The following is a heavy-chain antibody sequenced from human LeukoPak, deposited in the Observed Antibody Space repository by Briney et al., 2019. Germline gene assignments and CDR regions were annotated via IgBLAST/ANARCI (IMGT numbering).Heavy chain of an antibody. D-gene: IGHD3-10*01. Sequence: GGSLSLSCAASGFTFSSYWMHWVRQAPGKGLVWVSRINSDGSSTSYADSVKGRFTISRDNAKNTLYLQMNSLRAEDTAVYYCARDTGRVWFGELLGVGFDYWGQGTLVTVSS. V-gene: IGHV3-74*01. CDR1: GFTFSSYW. CDR3: ARDTGRVWFGELLGVGFDY. J-gene: IGHJ4*02. CDR2: INSDGSST.